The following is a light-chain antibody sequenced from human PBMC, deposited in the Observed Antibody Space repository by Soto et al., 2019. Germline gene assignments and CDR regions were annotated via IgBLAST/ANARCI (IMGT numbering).Light chain of an antibody. J-gene: IGKJ1*01. CDR3: QQYNSYWT. Sequence: DIPLTQSPSTLSASVGDRXTIXCRASQSISSWLAWYQQKPGKAPKLLIYDASSLESGVPSRFSGSGSGTEFTLTISSLQPDDFATYYCQQYNSYWTFGQGTKVDIK. V-gene: IGKV1-5*01. CDR2: DAS. CDR1: QSISSW.